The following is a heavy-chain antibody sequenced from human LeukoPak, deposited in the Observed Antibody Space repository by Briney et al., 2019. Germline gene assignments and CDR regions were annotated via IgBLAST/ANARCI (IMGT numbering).Heavy chain of an antibody. CDR1: GGSISSYY. V-gene: IGHV4-4*07. Sequence: SETLSLTCTVSGGSISSYYWSWIRQPAGKGLEWIGRIYTSGSTNYNPSLKSRVTMSVDTSKNQFSLKLSSVTAADTAVHYCATVGNYYDSSGYYYSDYWGQGTLVTVSS. D-gene: IGHD3-22*01. J-gene: IGHJ4*02. CDR3: ATVGNYYDSSGYYYSDY. CDR2: IYTSGST.